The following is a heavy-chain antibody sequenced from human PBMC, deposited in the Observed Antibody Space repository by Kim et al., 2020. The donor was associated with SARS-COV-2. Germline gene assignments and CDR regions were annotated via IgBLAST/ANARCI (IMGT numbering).Heavy chain of an antibody. J-gene: IGHJ4*02. D-gene: IGHD1-20*01. CDR2: IVTSGADV. CDR3: ARITGTALDF. V-gene: IGHV3-48*01. CDR1: GFTFSGYS. Sequence: GGSLRLSCAGSGFTFSGYSMNWVRQAPGKGLEWISYIVTSGADVAYADSVKGRFTISRDNAKNSLYLQMSSLRVEDTALYYCARITGTALDFWGQGTLVTASS.